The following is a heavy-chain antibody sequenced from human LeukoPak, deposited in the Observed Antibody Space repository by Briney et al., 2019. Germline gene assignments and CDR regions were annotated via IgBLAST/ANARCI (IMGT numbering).Heavy chain of an antibody. J-gene: IGHJ5*02. CDR1: GGSISSSSYY. CDR3: ARLSILWFGESTSFNWFDP. Sequence: SETLSLTCTVSGGSISSSSYYWGWIRQPPGKGLEWIGRIYYSGSTYYNPSLKGRVTISVDTSKNQFSLKLSSVTAADTAVYYCARLSILWFGESTSFNWFDPWGQGTLVTVSS. V-gene: IGHV4-39*01. D-gene: IGHD3-10*01. CDR2: IYYSGST.